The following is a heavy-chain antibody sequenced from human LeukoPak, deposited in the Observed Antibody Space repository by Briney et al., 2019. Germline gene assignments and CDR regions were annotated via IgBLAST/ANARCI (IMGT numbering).Heavy chain of an antibody. V-gene: IGHV3-30*18. J-gene: IGHJ6*02. CDR3: AKGHSGHDFDQAAGGMDV. CDR2: ISYDGSNK. D-gene: IGHD5-12*01. CDR1: GFTFSSYG. Sequence: GALRPSCAASGFTFSSYGMHWVRQAPGKGLEWVAVISYDGSNKYYADSVKGRFTISRDNSKNTLYLQMNSLRAEDTAVYYCAKGHSGHDFDQAAGGMDVWGQGTTVTVSS.